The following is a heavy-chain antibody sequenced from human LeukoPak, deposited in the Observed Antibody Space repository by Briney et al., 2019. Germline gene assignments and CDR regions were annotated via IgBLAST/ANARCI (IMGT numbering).Heavy chain of an antibody. CDR3: ARDPHYYDSSGTLYYFDY. CDR2: IYYSGST. D-gene: IGHD3-22*01. CDR1: GGSISSGDYY. J-gene: IGHJ4*02. Sequence: NTSQTLSLTCTVSGGSISSGDYYWSWIRQPPGKGLEWIGYIYYSGSTNYNPSLKSRLTISVDTSKNQFSLKLSSVTAADTAVYYCARDPHYYDSSGTLYYFDYWGQGTLVTVSS. V-gene: IGHV4-30-4*01.